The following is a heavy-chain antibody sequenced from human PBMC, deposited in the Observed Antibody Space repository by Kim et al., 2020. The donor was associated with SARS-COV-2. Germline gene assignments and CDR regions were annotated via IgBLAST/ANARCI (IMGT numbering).Heavy chain of an antibody. Sequence: GGSLRLSCAASGFTFSSYAMSWVRQAPGKGLEWVSAISGSGGSTYYADSVKGRFTISRDNSKNTLYLQMNSLRAEDTAVYYCAKAGGSGYYSYYYGMDVWGQGTTVTVSS. CDR2: ISGSGGST. J-gene: IGHJ6*02. CDR3: AKAGGSGYYSYYYGMDV. V-gene: IGHV3-23*01. CDR1: GFTFSSYA. D-gene: IGHD3-22*01.